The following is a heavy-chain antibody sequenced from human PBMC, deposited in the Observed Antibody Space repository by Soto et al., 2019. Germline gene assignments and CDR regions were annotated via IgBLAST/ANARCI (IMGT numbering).Heavy chain of an antibody. J-gene: IGHJ4*02. CDR2: IYTGGNT. Sequence: QLQESGPGLVKPSETLSLTCNVSGRSMISYYWSWIRQPAGKGLEWIGRIYTGGNTNYNPSLKSRCTMSVDTSKSQFSLSLTSVTAADTAVYYCAREGDDRHFFFDSWGQGTLVTVSS. CDR1: GRSMISYY. D-gene: IGHD3-3*02. V-gene: IGHV4-4*07. CDR3: AREGDDRHFFFDS.